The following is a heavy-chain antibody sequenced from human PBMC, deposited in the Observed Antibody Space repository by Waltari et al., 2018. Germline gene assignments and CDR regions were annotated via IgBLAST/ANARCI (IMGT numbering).Heavy chain of an antibody. V-gene: IGHV3-21*01. Sequence: DVQLVESGGGLVRPGGSLSLSCAASGFGFSTYTMDWVRQAPGKGLEWVAFISSDRSYIYYADSVKGRFTISRDNAKNSLYLQMNSLRAEDTAVYYCTRARSGSFSTLFEHWGQGTVVTVSS. CDR2: ISSDRSYI. D-gene: IGHD1-26*01. CDR3: TRARSGSFSTLFEH. J-gene: IGHJ4*02. CDR1: GFGFSTYT.